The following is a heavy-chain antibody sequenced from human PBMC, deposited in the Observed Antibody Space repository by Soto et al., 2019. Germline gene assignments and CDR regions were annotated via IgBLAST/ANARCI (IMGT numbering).Heavy chain of an antibody. J-gene: IGHJ6*02. CDR1: GFTFSSYG. CDR2: IWYDGSNK. V-gene: IGHV3-33*01. Sequence: HPGGSLRLSCAASGFTFSSYGMHWVRQAPGKGLEWVAVIWYDGSNKYYADSVKGRFTISRDNSKNTLYLQMNSLRAEDTAVYYCARDSVEHFGVVIIPFWYYGMDVWGQGTTVTVSS. CDR3: ARDSVEHFGVVIIPFWYYGMDV. D-gene: IGHD3-3*01.